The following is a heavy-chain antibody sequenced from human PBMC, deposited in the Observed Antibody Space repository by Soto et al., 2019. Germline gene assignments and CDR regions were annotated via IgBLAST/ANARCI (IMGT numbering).Heavy chain of an antibody. D-gene: IGHD3-3*01. CDR3: ARDVLSDFWSGYADY. V-gene: IGHV3-33*01. Sequence: VGSLRLSCAASGFTFSSYGMHWVRQAPGKGLEWVAVIWYDGSNKYYADSVKGRFTISRDNSKNTLYLQMNSLRAEDTAVYYCARDVLSDFWSGYADYWGQGTLVTVSS. CDR2: IWYDGSNK. J-gene: IGHJ4*02. CDR1: GFTFSSYG.